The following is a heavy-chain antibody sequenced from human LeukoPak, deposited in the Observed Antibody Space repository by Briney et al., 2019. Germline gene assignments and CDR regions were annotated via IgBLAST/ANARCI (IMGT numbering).Heavy chain of an antibody. J-gene: IGHJ3*02. Sequence: GGSLRLSCAASGFTFSSYWMHWVRQAPGKGLVWVSRINSDGSSTSYADSVKGRFTISRDNSKNTMYLQMNSLRAEDTAVYYCAKEVDAIVGHAFDIWGQGTMVTVSS. CDR1: GFTFSSYW. CDR3: AKEVDAIVGHAFDI. D-gene: IGHD2-8*01. CDR2: INSDGSST. V-gene: IGHV3-74*01.